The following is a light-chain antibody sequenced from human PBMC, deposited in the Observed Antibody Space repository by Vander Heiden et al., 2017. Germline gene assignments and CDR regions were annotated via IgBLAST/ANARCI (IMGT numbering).Light chain of an antibody. CDR3: QQYDNPLFT. V-gene: IGKV1-33*01. CDR1: QDISNY. Sequence: DIQMTQYQSSLSASVGDRVTITCQAGQDISNYLNWYQQKPGKAPKLLIYEASNLETGVPSRFSGSGSGTDFTFTISSLQPEDIATYYCQQYDNPLFTFGPGTKVDIK. J-gene: IGKJ3*01. CDR2: EAS.